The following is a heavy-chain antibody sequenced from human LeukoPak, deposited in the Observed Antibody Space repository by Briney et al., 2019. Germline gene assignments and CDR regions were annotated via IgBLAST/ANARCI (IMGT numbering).Heavy chain of an antibody. J-gene: IGHJ4*02. V-gene: IGHV1-2*02. CDR1: GYTFTGYY. CDR3: ARDLEGLERYFDH. CDR2: FNPDGGGT. Sequence: ASVKVSCKASGYTFTGYYMHWVRQAPGQGLEWMGWFNPDGGGTKYAQKFQGRVTMTRDTSINTDFLEVSGLRSDDTAVYFCARDLEGLERYFDHWGQGTLVTVSS. D-gene: IGHD1-1*01.